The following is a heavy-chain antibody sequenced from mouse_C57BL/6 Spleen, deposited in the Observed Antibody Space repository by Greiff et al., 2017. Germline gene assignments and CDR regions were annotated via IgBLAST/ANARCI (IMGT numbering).Heavy chain of an antibody. CDR3: ARPYGSSYWFAY. CDR1: GYTFTSYW. J-gene: IGHJ3*01. V-gene: IGHV1-52*01. Sequence: QVQLQQPGAELVRPGSSVKLSCKASGYTFTSYWMHWVKQRPIQGLEWIGNIDPSDSETHYNQKFKDKATLTVDKSSSTAYMQLSSLTSEDSAVYCCARPYGSSYWFAYWGQGTLVTVSA. D-gene: IGHD1-1*01. CDR2: IDPSDSET.